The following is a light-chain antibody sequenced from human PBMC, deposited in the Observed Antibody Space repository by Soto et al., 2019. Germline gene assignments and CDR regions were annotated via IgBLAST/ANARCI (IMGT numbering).Light chain of an antibody. CDR3: NKYGSAKCK. CDR1: QSVSSNY. J-gene: IGKJ1*01. V-gene: IGKV3-20*01. Sequence: ILWTHSPWTRSWSPGERGSVCCRASQSVSSNYVAWYQQKPGQAPRLLISGASNRATGTPDRFRGSGSGTELTITINRLEPEDFAVYYCNKYGSAKCKFGQGTKVDIK. CDR2: GAS.